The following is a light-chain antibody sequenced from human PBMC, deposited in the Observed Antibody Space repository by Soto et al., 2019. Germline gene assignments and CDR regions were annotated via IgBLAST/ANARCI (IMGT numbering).Light chain of an antibody. Sequence: HSALTQPASVSGSPGQSITISCTGTSSDVGHPYNYVSWYQQHPGKAPKLLIFKVSNRPSGISGRFSGSKSGNTASLTISGLQAEDEADYYCMSYTDSTSTHWVLGGGTKLTVL. J-gene: IGLJ3*02. V-gene: IGLV2-14*03. CDR2: KVS. CDR1: SSDVGHPYNY. CDR3: MSYTDSTSTHWV.